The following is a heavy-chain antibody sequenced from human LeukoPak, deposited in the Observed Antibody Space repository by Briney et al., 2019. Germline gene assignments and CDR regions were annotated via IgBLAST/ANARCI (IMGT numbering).Heavy chain of an antibody. V-gene: IGHV1-18*01. D-gene: IGHD5-12*01. CDR2: ISAYNGNT. CDR3: ARVLRQWLQGPQDRYYYYYYMDV. Sequence: ASVKVSCKASGYTFTSYGISWVRQAPGQGLEWMGWISAYNGNTNYAQKLQGRVTMTTDTSTSTAYMELRSLRSDDTAVYYCARVLRQWLQGPQDRYYYYYYMDVWGKGTTVTVSS. J-gene: IGHJ6*03. CDR1: GYTFTSYG.